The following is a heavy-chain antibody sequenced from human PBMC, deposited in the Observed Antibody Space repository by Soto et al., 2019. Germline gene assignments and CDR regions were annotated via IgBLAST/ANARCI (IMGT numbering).Heavy chain of an antibody. CDR2: VNPIVGMS. CDR1: GGTFNSYT. J-gene: IGHJ4*02. D-gene: IGHD3-10*01. Sequence: QVQLVQSGAEVKKPGSSVKVSCTASGGTFNSYTINWVRQAPGQRPEWVGRVNPIVGMSSSASKFQGRVTMAADKSTSKADMDLTGLNSEDKAVYYCATSYGSGSTHFDSLGQGTLVTVSS. V-gene: IGHV1-69*02. CDR3: ATSYGSGSTHFDS.